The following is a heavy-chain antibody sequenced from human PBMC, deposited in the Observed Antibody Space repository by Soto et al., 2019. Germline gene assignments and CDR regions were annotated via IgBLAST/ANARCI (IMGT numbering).Heavy chain of an antibody. V-gene: IGHV1-2*02. CDR3: AREKAKFDY. CDR1: GYTFTDYY. J-gene: IGHJ4*02. Sequence: GASVKVSCKPSGYTFTDYYMHWVRQAPGQGLEWMGWINPNSGGTNYAQIFQGRVTMTSDTSISTAYLDLSNLTFDDTAVYYCAREKAKFDYWGQGTLVTVSS. CDR2: INPNSGGT.